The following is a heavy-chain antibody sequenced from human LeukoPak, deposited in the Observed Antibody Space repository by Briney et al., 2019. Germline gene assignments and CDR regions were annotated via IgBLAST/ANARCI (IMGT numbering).Heavy chain of an antibody. Sequence: HPGGSLRLSCAASGFTFSNYWMICVRQAPGKGLEWVGNIKQDGSEKRYADSVRGRFSISRDNAQTSLYLQMNSLRAEDTAVYYCARASDPWLQLTWGQGTLVTVSS. D-gene: IGHD5-24*01. CDR3: ARASDPWLQLT. CDR1: GFTFSNYW. V-gene: IGHV3-7*05. J-gene: IGHJ5*02. CDR2: IKQDGSEK.